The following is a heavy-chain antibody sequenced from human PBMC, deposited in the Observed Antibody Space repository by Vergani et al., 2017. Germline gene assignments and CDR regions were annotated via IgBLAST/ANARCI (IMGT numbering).Heavy chain of an antibody. CDR2: IGSSGPYI. CDR3: SRDCTSVGCPDNYGMDV. Sequence: EVQLLESGGGLVQPGGSLRLSCAASGFTFSTYAMTWVRQAPGKGLEWVAFIGSSGPYINYADSVKGRFIISRDNTNNSLFLQLRSLRAEDAAVYYCSRDCTSVGCPDNYGMDVWGQGATVTVSS. CDR1: GFTFSTYA. D-gene: IGHD2-8*02. V-gene: IGHV3-21*06. J-gene: IGHJ6*02.